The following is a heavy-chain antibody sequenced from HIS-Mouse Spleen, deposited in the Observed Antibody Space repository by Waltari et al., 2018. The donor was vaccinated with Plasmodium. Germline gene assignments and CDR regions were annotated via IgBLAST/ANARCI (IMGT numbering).Heavy chain of an antibody. J-gene: IGHJ4*02. V-gene: IGHV4-39*01. D-gene: IGHD3-3*01. Sequence: QLQLQESGPGLVKPSETLSLTCTVPGGSINSSSYYWGWIRQPPGKGLEWIGSIYYSGSTYYNPSLKSRVTISVDTSKNQFSLKLSSVTAADTAVYYCARQLAYYDFWSGYSRGYYFDYWGQGTLVTVSS. CDR2: IYYSGST. CDR3: ARQLAYYDFWSGYSRGYYFDY. CDR1: GGSINSSSYY.